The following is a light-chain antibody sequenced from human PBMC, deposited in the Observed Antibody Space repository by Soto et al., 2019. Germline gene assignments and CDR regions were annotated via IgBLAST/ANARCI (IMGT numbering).Light chain of an antibody. Sequence: SYELTQPPSVSVAPGKTARITCGGNNIGSKSVHWYQQKPGQAPVLVIYYDSDRPSGIPERFSGSNSGNTATLTISRVEAGDEADYYCQVWDSSSDSMVFGGGTQLTVL. CDR3: QVWDSSSDSMV. CDR2: YDS. J-gene: IGLJ2*01. CDR1: NIGSKS. V-gene: IGLV3-21*04.